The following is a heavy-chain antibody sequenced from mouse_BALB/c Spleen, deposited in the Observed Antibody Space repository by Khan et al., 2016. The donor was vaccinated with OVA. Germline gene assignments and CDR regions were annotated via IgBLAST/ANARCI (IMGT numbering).Heavy chain of an antibody. J-gene: IGHJ2*01. CDR3: ATSYYYGYYFDY. CDR2: ISGDSTTI. V-gene: IGHV5-17*02. D-gene: IGHD1-1*01. Sequence: EVQLQESGGGLVQPGGSRKLSCAASGFTFSSYGMHWVRQAPEKGLEWVAYISGDSTTIYYADTVKGRFTISRDNPKKPLFLQMTSLLSEDTAMYYCATSYYYGYYFDYWGPGTTLTVSS. CDR1: GFTFSSYG.